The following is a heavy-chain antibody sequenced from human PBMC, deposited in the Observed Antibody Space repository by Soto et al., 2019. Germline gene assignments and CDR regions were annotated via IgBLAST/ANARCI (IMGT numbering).Heavy chain of an antibody. D-gene: IGHD6-19*01. CDR3: ARQWAVGDTYYNYYAMDV. V-gene: IGHV4-39*01. J-gene: IGHJ6*02. CDR1: GGSIRSGSYF. Sequence: QLQLQESGPGLVKSSETLSLTCTVSGGSIRSGSYFWGWVRQPPGKGLAWIGSVYSGGRTYFNPSLRTRVTLSVDTSKSQFSLRLSSVTAADRAVYYCARQWAVGDTYYNYYAMDVWGQGTTVTFSS. CDR2: VYSGGRT.